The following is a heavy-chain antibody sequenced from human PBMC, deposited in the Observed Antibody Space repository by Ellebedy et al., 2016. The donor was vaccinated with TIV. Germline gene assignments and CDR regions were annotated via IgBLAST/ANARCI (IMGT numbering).Heavy chain of an antibody. CDR1: GFTFSSYG. Sequence: GESLKISCAASGFTFSSYGMHWVRQAPGKGLEWVAVIWYDGSNKYYADSVKGRFTISRDNSKNTLYLQMNSLRAEDTAVYYCARGVGMYYFDYWGQGTLVTVSS. J-gene: IGHJ4*02. V-gene: IGHV3-33*01. CDR2: IWYDGSNK. CDR3: ARGVGMYYFDY. D-gene: IGHD1-26*01.